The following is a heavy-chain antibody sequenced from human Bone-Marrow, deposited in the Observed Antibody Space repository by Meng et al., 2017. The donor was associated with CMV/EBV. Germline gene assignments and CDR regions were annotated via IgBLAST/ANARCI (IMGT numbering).Heavy chain of an antibody. V-gene: IGHV4-59*02. CDR1: GGSVRDYY. J-gene: IGHJ4*02. CDR3: ARDVTPDF. D-gene: IGHD5-18*01. Sequence: SETLSLTCTVSGGSVRDYYWSWIRQPPGKGLEWIGYIFYSGNTKYNPSLEGRVIISVDPSKNQFSLSLTSLTAADTAVYYCARDVTPDFWGQGTLVTASS. CDR2: IFYSGNT.